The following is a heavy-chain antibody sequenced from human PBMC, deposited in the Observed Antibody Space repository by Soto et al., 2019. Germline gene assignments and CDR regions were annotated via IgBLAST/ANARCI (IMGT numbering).Heavy chain of an antibody. CDR2: IWYDGSIK. CDR1: GFSLREYG. D-gene: IGHD2-21*01. Sequence: PGGSLRLSCAASGFSLREYGLHWVRQAAGKGLEWVAGIWYDGSIKTYEESVKGRFTISRDNARNMLFLEMNSLRPEDTAVYYCARADCGGQCPCDYWGEGTLVTVSS. J-gene: IGHJ4*02. CDR3: ARADCGGQCPCDY. V-gene: IGHV3-33*01.